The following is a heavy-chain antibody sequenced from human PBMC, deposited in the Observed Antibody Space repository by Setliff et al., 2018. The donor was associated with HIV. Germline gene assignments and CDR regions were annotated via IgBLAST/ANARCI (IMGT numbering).Heavy chain of an antibody. CDR1: GYTFTGHY. J-gene: IGHJ6*03. CDR3: ARDAFDYTAYYYSYMDV. Sequence: GASVKVSCKASGYTFTGHYLPWVRQAPGQGLEWLGWVNPSGGSTTYAQKFQGRVTMTRDTSTSTVYMELSSLRSEDTAVYYCARDAFDYTAYYYSYMDVWGKGTTVTVSS. CDR2: VNPSGGST. V-gene: IGHV1-46*01. D-gene: IGHD4-4*01.